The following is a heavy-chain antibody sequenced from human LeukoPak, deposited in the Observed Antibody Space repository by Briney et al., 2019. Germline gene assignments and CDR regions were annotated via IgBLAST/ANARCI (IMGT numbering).Heavy chain of an antibody. Sequence: PSETLSLTCAVYGGSFSGYYWSWIRQPPGKGLEWIGEINHSGSTNYNPSLKSRVTISVDTSKNQSSLKLSSVTAADTAVYYCAKGLQLGWFDPWGQGTLVTVSS. CDR3: AKGLQLGWFDP. CDR2: INHSGST. D-gene: IGHD5-24*01. J-gene: IGHJ5*02. CDR1: GGSFSGYY. V-gene: IGHV4-34*01.